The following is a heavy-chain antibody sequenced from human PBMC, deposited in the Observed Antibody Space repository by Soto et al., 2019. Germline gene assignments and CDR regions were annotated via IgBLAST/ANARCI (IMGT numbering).Heavy chain of an antibody. V-gene: IGHV4-59*08. CDR1: GASISSYF. CDR2: IYYSGTT. CDR3: GAYDSGGYI. D-gene: IGHD3-22*01. Sequence: QVQLQESGPGLVKASETLSLTCTVSGASISSYFWNWIRQSPGKGLVSLGYIYYSGTTYYNPSLRGRVTISVDTSKKQFPLKLNSVTAADTAVYYCGAYDSGGYIWGQGTLVSVSS. J-gene: IGHJ4*02.